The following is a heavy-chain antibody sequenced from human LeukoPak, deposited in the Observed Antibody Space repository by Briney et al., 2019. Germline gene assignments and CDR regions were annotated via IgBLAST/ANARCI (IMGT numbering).Heavy chain of an antibody. D-gene: IGHD6-13*01. CDR3: ARYSSSWYESYFDY. CDR1: GGSISSYY. J-gene: IGHJ4*02. V-gene: IGHV4-59*08. CDR2: IYYSGST. Sequence: PSETLSLTCTVSGGSISSYYWSWIRQPPGKGLEWIGYIYYSGSTNYNPSLKSRVTISVDTSKNQFSLKLSSVTAADTAVYYCARYSSSWYESYFDYWGQGTLVPVSS.